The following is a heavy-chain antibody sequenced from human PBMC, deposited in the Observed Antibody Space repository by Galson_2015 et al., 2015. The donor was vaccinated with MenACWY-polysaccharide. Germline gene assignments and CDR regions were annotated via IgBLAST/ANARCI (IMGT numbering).Heavy chain of an antibody. CDR1: GFTLDDYA. D-gene: IGHD2-21*02. J-gene: IGHJ2*01. CDR3: AQSGNCGSDCYFGPINL. CDR2: ISGSSGKV. V-gene: IGHV3-9*01. Sequence: SLRLSCAASGFTLDDYAMHWVRQVPGKGLEWVSGISGSSGKVDYADSVKGRFTISRDSSKNSHYLKMNSLRAEDTALYYCAQSGNCGSDCYFGPINLWGRGTLFTVSS.